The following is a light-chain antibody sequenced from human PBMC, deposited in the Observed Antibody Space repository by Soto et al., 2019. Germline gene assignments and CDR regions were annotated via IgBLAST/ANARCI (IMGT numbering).Light chain of an antibody. CDR3: AAWDDSLNGQV. Sequence: QSVLTQPPSVSEAPRQRVTIPCSGSSSNIGNNAVNWYQQLPGKAPKLLIYYDDLLPSGVSDRFSGSKSGTSASLAISGLQSEDEADYYCAAWDDSLNGQVFGGGTKVTVL. V-gene: IGLV1-36*01. J-gene: IGLJ2*01. CDR1: SSNIGNNA. CDR2: YDD.